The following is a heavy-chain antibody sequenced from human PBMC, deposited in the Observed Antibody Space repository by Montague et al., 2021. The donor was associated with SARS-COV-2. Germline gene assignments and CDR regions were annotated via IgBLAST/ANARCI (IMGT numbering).Heavy chain of an antibody. D-gene: IGHD3-22*01. J-gene: IGHJ6*02. CDR3: ARDSASSGFYAYYYYYGMDV. CDR2: INSTDTSK. CDR1: GFPFSTYE. V-gene: IGHV3-48*03. Sequence: YLRLSCAASGFPFSTYEMNWVRQAPGKGLEWISYINSTDTSKYYADSVKGRFTITRDNAKNVLYLHMHSLRAEDTAVYYCARDSASSGFYAYYYYYGMDVWGQGTTVTVS.